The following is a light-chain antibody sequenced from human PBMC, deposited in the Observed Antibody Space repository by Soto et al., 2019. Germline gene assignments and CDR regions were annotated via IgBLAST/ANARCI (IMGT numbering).Light chain of an antibody. CDR1: SSDVGGYNY. J-gene: IGLJ3*02. CDR2: EVS. CDR3: SSYTSSSTQRV. Sequence: QSALTKPASVSGSPGQSITISCTGTSSDVGGYNYVSWYQQHPGKAPKLMIYEVSNRPSGVSNRFSGSKSGNTASLTISGLQAEDEADYYCSSYTSSSTQRVFGGGTKVTVL. V-gene: IGLV2-14*01.